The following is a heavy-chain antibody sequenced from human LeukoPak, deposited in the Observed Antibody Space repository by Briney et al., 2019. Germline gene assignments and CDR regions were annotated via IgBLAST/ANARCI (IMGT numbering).Heavy chain of an antibody. J-gene: IGHJ3*02. CDR1: GFSLSNARMG. V-gene: IGHV2-26*01. Sequence: SGPTLVNPTETLTLTCTVSGFSLSNARMGVXXXXXXXXXXXXWLAHIFSNDEKSYGTSLKSRLTISKDTSKSQVVLTMTNMDPVDTATYYCARISSSWYEYDIWGQGTMVTVSS. CDR2: IFSNDEK. CDR3: ARISSSWYEYDI. D-gene: IGHD6-13*01.